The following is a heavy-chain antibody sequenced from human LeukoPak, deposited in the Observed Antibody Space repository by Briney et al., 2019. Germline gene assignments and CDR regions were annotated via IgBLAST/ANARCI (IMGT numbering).Heavy chain of an antibody. CDR2: ISGSGGST. CDR1: GFTFSSYA. V-gene: IGHV3-23*01. CDR3: AKDRAYSSSWYVGYYFDY. Sequence: PGGSLRLSCAASGFTFSSYAMSWVRQAPGKGLEWVSAISGSGGSTYYADSVKGRFTISRDNSKNTLYLQMNSLRAEDTAVYYCAKDRAYSSSWYVGYYFDYWGQGTLVTVSS. D-gene: IGHD6-13*01. J-gene: IGHJ4*02.